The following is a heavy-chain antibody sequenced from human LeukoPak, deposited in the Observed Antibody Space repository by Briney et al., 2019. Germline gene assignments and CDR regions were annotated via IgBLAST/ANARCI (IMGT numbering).Heavy chain of an antibody. D-gene: IGHD1-26*01. Sequence: SETLSLTCTVSGGSISSYYWSWIRQPPGKGLEWIGYIYYSGSTNYNPSLKSRVTTSVDTSKNQFSLKLSSVTAADTAVYYCARDPGGSYYRYFDYWGQGTLITVSS. CDR1: GGSISSYY. CDR2: IYYSGST. V-gene: IGHV4-59*01. CDR3: ARDPGGSYYRYFDY. J-gene: IGHJ4*02.